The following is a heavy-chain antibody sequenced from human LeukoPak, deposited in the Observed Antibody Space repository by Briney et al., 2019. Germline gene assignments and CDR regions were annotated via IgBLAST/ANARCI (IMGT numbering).Heavy chain of an antibody. D-gene: IGHD6-13*01. J-gene: IGHJ5*02. CDR1: GFTFSDYG. CDR3: AKDGTSSWFGEAT. V-gene: IGHV3-30*18. CDR2: ISTDGSDK. Sequence: GRSLRLSCAASGFTFSDYGMQWVRQAPGKGLEWVALISTDGSDKDYADSVKGRFTLSRDNPKNTLYLQMNSLRVEDTAVYYCAKDGTSSWFGEATWGQGTLVTVSS.